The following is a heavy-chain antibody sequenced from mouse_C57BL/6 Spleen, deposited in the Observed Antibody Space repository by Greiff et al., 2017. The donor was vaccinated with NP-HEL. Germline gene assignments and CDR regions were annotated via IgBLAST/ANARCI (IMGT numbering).Heavy chain of an antibody. CDR2: INPNNGGT. CDR1: GYTFTDYN. V-gene: IGHV1-18*01. CDR3: ARHDGSRYGWFAY. D-gene: IGHD1-1*01. Sequence: EVQLQQSGPELVKPGASVKIPCKASGYTFTDYNMDWVKQSHGKSLEWIGDINPNNGGTIYNQKFKGKATLTVDKSSSTAYMELRSLTSEDTAVYYCARHDGSRYGWFAYWGQGTLVTVSA. J-gene: IGHJ3*01.